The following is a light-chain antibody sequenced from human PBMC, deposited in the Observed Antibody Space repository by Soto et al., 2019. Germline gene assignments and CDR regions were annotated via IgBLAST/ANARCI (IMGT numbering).Light chain of an antibody. CDR3: SSYTRTTTFVV. CDR2: GNS. V-gene: IGLV1-40*01. J-gene: IGLJ3*02. CDR1: SSNIGAGYD. Sequence: QSVLTQPPSVSGAPGQRVTISCTGSSSNIGAGYDVHWYQQLPGTAPKLLIYGNSNRPSGVPDRFSGSKSGTSASLAITGLQADDEADYYCSSYTRTTTFVVFGGGTKLTVL.